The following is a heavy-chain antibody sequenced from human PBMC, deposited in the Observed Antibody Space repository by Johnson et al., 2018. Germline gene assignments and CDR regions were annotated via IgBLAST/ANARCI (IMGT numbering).Heavy chain of an antibody. Sequence: VQLQESGGGVVQPGGSLRLSCAASGFTFSSYWMHWVRQAPGKGLVWVSRISNDGSDTKYADSVKGRFTISRDNSKNTLYLQMNSLRAEDTAVYYCAGENYYDSSGYYSRYFQHWGQGTLVTVSS. CDR1: GFTFSSYW. CDR2: ISNDGSDT. D-gene: IGHD3-22*01. CDR3: AGENYYDSSGYYSRYFQH. V-gene: IGHV3-74*03. J-gene: IGHJ1*01.